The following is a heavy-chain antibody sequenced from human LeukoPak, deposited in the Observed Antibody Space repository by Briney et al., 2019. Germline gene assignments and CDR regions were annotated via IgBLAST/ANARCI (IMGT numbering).Heavy chain of an antibody. CDR2: INHSGST. CDR1: GGSFSGYY. D-gene: IGHD3-22*01. J-gene: IGHJ6*02. CDR3: ARGPYYYDSSGYYYGVPGYYYYGMDV. V-gene: IGHV4-34*01. Sequence: SETLSLTCAVYGGSFSGYYWSWIRQPPGKGLEWIGEINHSGSTNYNPSLKSRVTISVDTSKNQFSLKLSSVTAADTAVYYCARGPYYYDSSGYYYGVPGYYYYGMDVWGQGTTVTVSS.